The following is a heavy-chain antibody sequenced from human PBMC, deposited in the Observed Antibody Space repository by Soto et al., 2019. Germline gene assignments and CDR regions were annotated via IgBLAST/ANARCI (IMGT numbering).Heavy chain of an antibody. J-gene: IGHJ6*02. CDR1: GYTFSGYS. Sequence: QVVLEQSGGEVKKPGASVKVSCKASGYTFSGYSITWVRQAPGQGLEWMGRISGYNGNTNYARTLRDRLTLTTDTSTRTAYMELRSLTSDATAVYYCARDVFCGGAPACPDMDVWGQGTTVTVSS. V-gene: IGHV1-18*04. CDR3: ARDVFCGGAPACPDMDV. D-gene: IGHD2-21*01. CDR2: ISGYNGNT.